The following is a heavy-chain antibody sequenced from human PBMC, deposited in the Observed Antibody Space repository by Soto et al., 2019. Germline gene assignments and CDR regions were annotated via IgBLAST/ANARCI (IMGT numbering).Heavy chain of an antibody. CDR2: IVVGSGNT. D-gene: IGHD1-1*01. CDR1: GFTFTSSA. J-gene: IGHJ6*02. Sequence: SVKVSCKASGFTFTSSAVQWVRQARGQRLEWIGWIVVGSGNTNYAQKFQERVTITRDMSTSTAYMELSSLRSEDTAVYYCAAGVELEGYGMDVWGQGTTVTSP. CDR3: AAGVELEGYGMDV. V-gene: IGHV1-58*01.